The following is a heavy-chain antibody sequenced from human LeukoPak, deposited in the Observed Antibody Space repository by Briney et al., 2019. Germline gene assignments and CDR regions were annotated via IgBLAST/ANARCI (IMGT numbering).Heavy chain of an antibody. CDR3: ARDPVEWELLLDY. CDR2: ISWNSGSI. J-gene: IGHJ4*02. CDR1: GFTFDDYA. V-gene: IGHV3-9*01. Sequence: QTGRSLRLSCAASGFTFDDYAMHWVRQAPGKGLEWVPGISWNSGSIGYADSVKGRFTISRDNARNSVFLQMSGLRVEDTAVYYCARDPVEWELLLDYWGQGTLVTVSS. D-gene: IGHD1-26*01.